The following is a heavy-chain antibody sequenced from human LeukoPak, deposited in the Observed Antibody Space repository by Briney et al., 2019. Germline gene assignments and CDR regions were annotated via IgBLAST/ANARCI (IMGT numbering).Heavy chain of an antibody. CDR2: IRYDGSNK. CDR3: AKDQTLAVTTMY. CDR1: GFTFSGSA. V-gene: IGHV3-30*02. J-gene: IGHJ4*02. D-gene: IGHD4-17*01. Sequence: PGGSLRLSCAASGFTFSGSAMHWVRQASGKGLEWVAFIRYDGSNKYYADSVKGRFTISRDNSKNTLYLQMNSLRAEDTAVYYCAKDQTLAVTTMYWGQGTLVTVSS.